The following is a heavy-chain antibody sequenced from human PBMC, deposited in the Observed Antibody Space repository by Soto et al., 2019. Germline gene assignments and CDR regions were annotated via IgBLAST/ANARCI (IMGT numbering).Heavy chain of an antibody. J-gene: IGHJ6*02. CDR2: ISGSGGST. CDR3: AKGELGYCSSTSCYTYYYGMDV. Sequence: SLRLSCAASGFTFSSYAMSWVRQAPGKGLEWVSAISGSGGSTYYADSVKGRFTISRDNSKNTLYLQMNSLRAEDTAVYYCAKGELGYCSSTSCYTYYYGMDVWGQGTTVTVSS. D-gene: IGHD2-2*02. CDR1: GFTFSSYA. V-gene: IGHV3-23*01.